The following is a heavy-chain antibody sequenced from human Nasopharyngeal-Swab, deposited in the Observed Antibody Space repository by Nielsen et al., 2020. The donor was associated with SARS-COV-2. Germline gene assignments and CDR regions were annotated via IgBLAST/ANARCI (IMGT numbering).Heavy chain of an antibody. Sequence: SVQVSCHASGCIFTSYGISWVRQAPGQGLEWMGWISAYNGNTNYAQKLQGRVTMTTDTSTSTAYMELRSLRSDDTAVYYCARVGATLFYYYGMDVWGQGTTVTVSS. CDR3: ARVGATLFYYYGMDV. CDR1: GCIFTSYG. V-gene: IGHV1-18*04. CDR2: ISAYNGNT. D-gene: IGHD1-26*01. J-gene: IGHJ6*02.